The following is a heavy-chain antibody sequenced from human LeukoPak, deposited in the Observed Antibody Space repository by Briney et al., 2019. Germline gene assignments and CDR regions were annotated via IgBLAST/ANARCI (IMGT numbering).Heavy chain of an antibody. D-gene: IGHD1/OR15-1a*01. J-gene: IGHJ4*02. CDR2: ISYTGST. CDR1: GGSISSYY. CDR3: ARDISPLGTPVFDY. V-gene: IGHV4-59*01. Sequence: PSETLSLTCTVSGGSISSYYWSWIRQPPGKGLEWIGYISYTGSTNYNPSPRSRVTISVDTSKNQFSLKVSSVTAADTAVYYCARDISPLGTPVFDYWGQGTLVTVSS.